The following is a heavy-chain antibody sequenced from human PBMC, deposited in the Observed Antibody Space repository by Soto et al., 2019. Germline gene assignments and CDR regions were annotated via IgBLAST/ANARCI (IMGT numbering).Heavy chain of an antibody. CDR2: IYNSGST. CDR1: GGSPSGYY. D-gene: IGHD4-17*01. Sequence: QVHLQESGPGLVKPSETLSLSCTVSGGSPSGYYWSWIRQPAGKGLEFLGLIYNSGSTNYNSSLKSRITMSKDTSEIQFSLRLTSMTPADTAVYYCARGSDAYGFDIWGQGTMVTVTS. J-gene: IGHJ3*02. V-gene: IGHV4-4*07. CDR3: ARGSDAYGFDI.